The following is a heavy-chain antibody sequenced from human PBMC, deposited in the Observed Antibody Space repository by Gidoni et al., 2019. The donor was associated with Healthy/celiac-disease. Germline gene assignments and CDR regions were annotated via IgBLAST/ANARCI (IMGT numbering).Heavy chain of an antibody. CDR3: ATLLNWNDDY. J-gene: IGHJ4*02. CDR1: GGSISSYY. Sequence: QVQLQESGPGLVKPSETLSLTCTVSGGSISSYYWRWIRQPPGKGLEWIGYIYYSGSTNYNPSLKSRVTISVDTSKNQFSLKLSSVTAADTAVYYCATLLNWNDDYWGQGTLVTVSS. V-gene: IGHV4-59*08. CDR2: IYYSGST. D-gene: IGHD1-1*01.